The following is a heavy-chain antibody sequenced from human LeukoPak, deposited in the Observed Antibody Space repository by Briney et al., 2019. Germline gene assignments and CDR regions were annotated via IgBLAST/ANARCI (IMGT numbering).Heavy chain of an antibody. CDR3: VGDTAMADWGAFDY. CDR2: IKQDGSEK. CDR1: GFTFSSYW. V-gene: IGHV3-7*03. J-gene: IGHJ4*02. Sequence: GGSLRLSCAASGFTFSSYWMSWVRQAPGKGLEWVANIKQDGSEKDYVDSVKGRFTISRDNAKNSLYLQMNSLRAEDTAVYYCVGDTAMADWGAFDYWGQGTLVTVSS. D-gene: IGHD5-18*01.